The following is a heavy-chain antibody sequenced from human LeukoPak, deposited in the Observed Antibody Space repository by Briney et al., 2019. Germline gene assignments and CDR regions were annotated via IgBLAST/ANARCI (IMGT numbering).Heavy chain of an antibody. CDR2: IYPGDSDT. J-gene: IGHJ4*02. V-gene: IGHV5-51*01. CDR1: GYRFTSYC. Sequence: GESLQISCKGSGYRFTSYCIGWVRQLPGKGLEWMGIIYPGDSDTRYSPSFQGQVTISADKSISTAYLQWSSLKASDTAMYYCARPKGSGSYYELDYWAREPWSPSPQ. D-gene: IGHD3-10*01. CDR3: ARPKGSGSYYELDY.